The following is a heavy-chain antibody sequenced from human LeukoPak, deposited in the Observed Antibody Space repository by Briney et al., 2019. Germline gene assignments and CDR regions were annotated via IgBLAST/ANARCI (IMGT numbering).Heavy chain of an antibody. J-gene: IGHJ4*02. CDR3: TRDITLTRGGRSDY. D-gene: IGHD3-10*01. CDR1: GFTFSSYW. V-gene: IGHV3-74*01. Sequence: GGSLRLSCAASGFTFSSYWMHWVRQAPGKGLVWVSRINNDGTTTNFADSVKGRFTISRDNTKNTVYLHMNSLRAEDTAVYYCTRDITLTRGGRSDYWGQGTLVTVSS. CDR2: INNDGTTT.